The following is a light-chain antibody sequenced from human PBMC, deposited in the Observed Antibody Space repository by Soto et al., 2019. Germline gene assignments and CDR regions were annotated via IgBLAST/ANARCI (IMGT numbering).Light chain of an antibody. CDR1: QYVSNK. Sequence: PGERSTLSCRASQYVSNKVAWYQQKPGQAPSLLILGASTRATGVPARFSGSGSGTEFTLTISSLQPEDFAMYYCQQYNDWPWTFGQGTKVDIK. CDR2: GAS. J-gene: IGKJ1*01. CDR3: QQYNDWPWT. V-gene: IGKV3-15*01.